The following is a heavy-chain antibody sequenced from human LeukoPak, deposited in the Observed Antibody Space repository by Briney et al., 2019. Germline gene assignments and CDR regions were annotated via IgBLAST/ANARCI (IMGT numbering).Heavy chain of an antibody. V-gene: IGHV3-23*01. Sequence: GGSLRLSCAASGLTFSSYAMSWVRQAPGKGLEWVSAISGSGGSTYYADSVKGRFTISRDNSKNTLYLQMNSLRAEDTAVYYCAKVSGYEIYYYGMDVWGKGTTVTVSS. D-gene: IGHD5-12*01. CDR1: GLTFSSYA. CDR2: ISGSGGST. CDR3: AKVSGYEIYYYGMDV. J-gene: IGHJ6*04.